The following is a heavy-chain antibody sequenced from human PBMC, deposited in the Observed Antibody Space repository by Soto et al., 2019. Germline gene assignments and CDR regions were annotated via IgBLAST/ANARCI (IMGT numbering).Heavy chain of an antibody. V-gene: IGHV3-23*01. D-gene: IGHD1-7*01. CDR2: ISGSDGRT. CDR1: GFRFSSYA. Sequence: EVQLLESGGVLVQPGGSLRLSCAVSGFRFSSYAMSWVRQAPGKGLEWVSAISGSDGRTYHADHVKGRFTISRDNSKNTLHLQMNSLRAEDTAVYYCAKFRDWNYSNWFDPWGQGTLVIVTS. J-gene: IGHJ5*02. CDR3: AKFRDWNYSNWFDP.